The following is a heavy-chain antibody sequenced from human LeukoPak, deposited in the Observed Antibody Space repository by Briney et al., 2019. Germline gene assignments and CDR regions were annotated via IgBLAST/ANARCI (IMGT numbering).Heavy chain of an antibody. Sequence: GGPLRLSCAASGFTFSNYWMHWVRQAPGKGPVWVSRIRSDWRRIRFADSVQGRFTISRDHGKNTLYLQMNSLRAEDTAVYYCARGGDSSNWYPGYFDYWGEGALVTVSS. CDR2: IRSDWRRI. CDR1: GFTFSNYW. D-gene: IGHD6-13*01. V-gene: IGHV3-74*01. CDR3: ARGGDSSNWYPGYFDY. J-gene: IGHJ4*02.